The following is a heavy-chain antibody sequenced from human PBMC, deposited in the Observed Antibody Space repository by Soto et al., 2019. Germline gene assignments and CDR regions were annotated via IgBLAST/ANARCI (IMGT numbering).Heavy chain of an antibody. Sequence: ASVKVSCKASGYTFTSYGISWVRQAPGQGLEWMGWISAYNGNTNYAQKLQGRVTMTTDTSTSTAYMELRSLRSDDTAVYYRERGVYYDILTGYYIWGQGTLVTVSS. D-gene: IGHD3-9*01. CDR3: ERGVYYDILTGYYI. V-gene: IGHV1-18*01. CDR1: GYTFTSYG. CDR2: ISAYNGNT. J-gene: IGHJ4*02.